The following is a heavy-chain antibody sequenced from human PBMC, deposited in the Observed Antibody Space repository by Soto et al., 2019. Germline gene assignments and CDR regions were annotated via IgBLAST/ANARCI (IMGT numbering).Heavy chain of an antibody. Sequence: GGSLRLSCAASGFTFSSYAMHWVRQAPGKGLEWVAVISYDGSNKYYADSVKGRFTISRDNSKNTLYLQMNSLRAEDTAVYYCANWSSGYAHNAFDIWGKGTMVTVSS. CDR1: GFTFSSYA. D-gene: IGHD5-12*01. J-gene: IGHJ3*02. CDR3: ANWSSGYAHNAFDI. CDR2: ISYDGSNK. V-gene: IGHV3-30*04.